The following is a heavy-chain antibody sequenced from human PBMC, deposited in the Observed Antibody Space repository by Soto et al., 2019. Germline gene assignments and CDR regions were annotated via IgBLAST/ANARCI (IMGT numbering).Heavy chain of an antibody. CDR2: LSAYNGNT. CDR3: ARDGCISTSCYVGWFDP. J-gene: IGHJ5*02. Sequence: ASVKVSCKASGGTFRSYAISWVRQAPGQGLEWMGWLSAYNGNTNYAQKLQGRVTMTTDTSTSTAYMELRSLRSDDTAVYYCARDGCISTSCYVGWFDPWGEGTLVTGSS. CDR1: GGTFRSYA. D-gene: IGHD2-2*01. V-gene: IGHV1-18*01.